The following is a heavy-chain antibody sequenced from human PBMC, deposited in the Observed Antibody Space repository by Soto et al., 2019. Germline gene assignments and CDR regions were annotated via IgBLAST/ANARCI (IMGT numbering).Heavy chain of an antibody. Sequence: QVQLVQSGAEVKKPESSVKVSCKASGGTFSSYAISWVRQAPGQGLEWMGGIIPIFGTANYAQKFQGRVTITADESTSTAYMELSSLRSEDTAVYYCARDRGFVEWLQPDYFDYWGQGTLVTVSS. J-gene: IGHJ4*02. CDR1: GGTFSSYA. D-gene: IGHD5-12*01. V-gene: IGHV1-69*12. CDR3: ARDRGFVEWLQPDYFDY. CDR2: IIPIFGTA.